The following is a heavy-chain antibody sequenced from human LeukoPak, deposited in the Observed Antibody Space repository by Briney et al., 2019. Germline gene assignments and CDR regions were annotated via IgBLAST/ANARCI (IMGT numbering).Heavy chain of an antibody. CDR3: ARDYGSGKNWLDP. J-gene: IGHJ5*02. CDR2: IWYDGSIQ. D-gene: IGHD3-10*01. Sequence: GGSLRLSCAASRFTFDRHGMHWVRQAPGRGLEWVAVIWYDGSIQYYGDSVKGRFTVSRDNSKNTMYLQMNSLRAEDTAIYYCARDYGSGKNWLDPWGQGTPV. CDR1: RFTFDRHG. V-gene: IGHV3-33*01.